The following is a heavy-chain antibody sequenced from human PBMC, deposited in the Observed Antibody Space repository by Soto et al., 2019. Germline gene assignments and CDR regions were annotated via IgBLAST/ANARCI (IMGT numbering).Heavy chain of an antibody. CDR1: GFTFSSYW. D-gene: IGHD3-10*01. V-gene: IGHV3-74*01. Sequence: EMQLVESGGGLVQPGGSLRLSCAASGFTFSSYWIHWVRQAPGKGLVWVSRINNDGSGTIYADSVRGRVTISRDNAKNTLFLQMNSLGAEDTAVYYCTRGSFGHARDVWGQGTTVTVSS. CDR2: INNDGSGT. CDR3: TRGSFGHARDV. J-gene: IGHJ6*02.